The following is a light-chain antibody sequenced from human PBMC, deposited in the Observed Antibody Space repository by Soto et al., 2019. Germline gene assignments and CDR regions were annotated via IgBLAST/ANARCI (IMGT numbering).Light chain of an antibody. Sequence: EVVMTQSPAILSLSRGERATLSFMASQRGGINLAWYQQKPGQTPRLVIYGASTMAHGSPDRFSASGSETEFTRTISSLLSEDFAVYYGQQYNDWPRTFGQGTKVDIK. J-gene: IGKJ1*01. CDR1: QRGGIN. CDR3: QQYNDWPRT. V-gene: IGKV3-15*01. CDR2: GAS.